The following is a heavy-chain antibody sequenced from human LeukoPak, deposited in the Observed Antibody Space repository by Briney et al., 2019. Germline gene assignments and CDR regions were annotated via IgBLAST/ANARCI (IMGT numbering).Heavy chain of an antibody. CDR2: IYHSGST. V-gene: IGHV4-38-2*01. J-gene: IGHJ4*02. Sequence: PSETLSLTCAVSGYSITSGYYWAWIRQPPGKGLEWIGNIYHSGSTYYNASLKSRVTISVDTSKNQFSLKLSSVTAADTAVYYCVRRYSNYFFDYWGQGTLVIVSS. CDR1: GYSITSGYY. CDR3: VRRYSNYFFDY. D-gene: IGHD4-11*01.